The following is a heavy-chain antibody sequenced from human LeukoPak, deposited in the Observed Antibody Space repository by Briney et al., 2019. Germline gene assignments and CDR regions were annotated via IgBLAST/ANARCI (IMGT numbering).Heavy chain of an antibody. CDR3: ARRNSGYQDLDF. CDR1: GYTFTRYY. J-gene: IGHJ2*01. CDR2: INPSAGST. V-gene: IGHV1-46*01. D-gene: IGHD5-12*01. Sequence: GASVKVSCKASGYTFTRYYMYWVRQAPGQGLECMGIINPSAGSTSYAQKFQGRVTMTRDTSTSTVYMELSSLKSDDTAVYYCARRNSGYQDLDFWGRGTQVIVSS.